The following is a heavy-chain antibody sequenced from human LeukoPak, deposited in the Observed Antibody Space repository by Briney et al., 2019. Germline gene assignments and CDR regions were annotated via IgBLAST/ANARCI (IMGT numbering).Heavy chain of an antibody. D-gene: IGHD2-2*01. V-gene: IGHV1-18*01. Sequence: GASVKVSCKASGYTLTSYGISWVRQAPGQGLEWMGWISAYNGNTRYAQKLQGRVTMTTDSSTSTAYMELRCLRSDDTAVYYCARGPIIDIVVIPAAADYYHMDVWGKGTTATVSS. CDR3: ARGPIIDIVVIPAAADYYHMDV. CDR1: GYTLTSYG. J-gene: IGHJ6*03. CDR2: ISAYNGNT.